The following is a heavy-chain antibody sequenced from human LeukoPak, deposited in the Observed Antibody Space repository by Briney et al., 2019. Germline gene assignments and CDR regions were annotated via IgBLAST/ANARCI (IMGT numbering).Heavy chain of an antibody. J-gene: IGHJ4*02. CDR1: VGTFSSYA. Sequence: SVKVSCKASVGTFSSYAISWVRQAPGQGLEWMGRIIPILGIANYAQKFQGRVTITADKSTSTAYMELSSLRSEDTAVYYCARGVSMVRGVFPDYFDYWGQGTLVTVSS. V-gene: IGHV1-69*04. D-gene: IGHD3-10*01. CDR3: ARGVSMVRGVFPDYFDY. CDR2: IIPILGIA.